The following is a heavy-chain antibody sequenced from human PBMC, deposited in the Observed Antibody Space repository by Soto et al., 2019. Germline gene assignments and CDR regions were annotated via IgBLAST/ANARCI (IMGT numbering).Heavy chain of an antibody. CDR3: ARGVDQQRGTGVAFDS. Sequence: QLQLQESGPGLVKTSETLSLTCTVSGGSISSSSYYWGWIRQSPGKGLEWIGNIYYTGSTYYNPSLTSRFTISADTSRNQFALKLSSVTAADSAVYYCARGVDQQRGTGVAFDSWGQGTVVTVSS. D-gene: IGHD6-25*01. J-gene: IGHJ3*02. CDR1: GGSISSSSYY. CDR2: IYYTGST. V-gene: IGHV4-39*01.